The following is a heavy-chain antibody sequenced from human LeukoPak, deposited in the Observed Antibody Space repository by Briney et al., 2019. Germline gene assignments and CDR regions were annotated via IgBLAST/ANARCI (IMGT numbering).Heavy chain of an antibody. V-gene: IGHV3-30-3*01. D-gene: IGHD3-3*01. CDR1: GFTFSSYA. CDR3: ARDFSSDFWSGYALAFDI. J-gene: IGHJ3*02. Sequence: GRSLRLSCAASGFTFSSYAMHWVRQAPGKGLEWVAVISYDGSNKYYADSVKGRFTISRDNSKNTLYLQMNSLRAEDTAVYYCARDFSSDFWSGYALAFDIWGQGTMVTVSS. CDR2: ISYDGSNK.